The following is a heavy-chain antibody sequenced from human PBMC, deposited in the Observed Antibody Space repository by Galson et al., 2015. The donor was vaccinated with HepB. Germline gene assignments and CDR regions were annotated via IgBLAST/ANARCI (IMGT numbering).Heavy chain of an antibody. CDR3: ARIGARYCSGGSCLTWFDP. V-gene: IGHV2-26*01. D-gene: IGHD2-15*01. Sequence: PALVKPTQTLTLTCTVSGFSLSNARMGVSWIRQPPGKALEWLAHIFSNDEKSYSTSLKSRLTISKDTSKSQVVLTMTNMDPVDTATYYCARIGARYCSGGSCLTWFDPWGQGTLVTVSS. J-gene: IGHJ5*02. CDR1: GFSLSNARMG. CDR2: IFSNDEK.